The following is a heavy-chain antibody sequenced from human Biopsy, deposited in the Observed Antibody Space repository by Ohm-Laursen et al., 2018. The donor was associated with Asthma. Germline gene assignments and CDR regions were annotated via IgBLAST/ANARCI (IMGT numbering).Heavy chain of an antibody. D-gene: IGHD5-12*01. J-gene: IGHJ4*02. CDR2: ISYDGNHK. Sequence: RSLRLSCAASGFMFRSFGMHWVRQAPGKGLEWVAVISYDGNHKFYEDSVKGRFTISRDNSKNTLYLQMNSLRTEDTAVYYCAKRRGYSGHDNDYWGQGTLVIDSS. V-gene: IGHV3-30*18. CDR3: AKRRGYSGHDNDY. CDR1: GFMFRSFG.